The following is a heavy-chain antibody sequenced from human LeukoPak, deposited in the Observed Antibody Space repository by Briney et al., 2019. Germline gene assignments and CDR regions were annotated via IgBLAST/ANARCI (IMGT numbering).Heavy chain of an antibody. D-gene: IGHD1-26*01. CDR1: GYTFTSYA. V-gene: IGHV1-3*01. Sequence: ASVKVSCKASGYTFTSYAMHWERQAPGQRLEWMGWINAGNGNTKYSQKFQGRVTITRDTSASTAYMELSSLRSEDTAVYYCASSLYSGSYYGINDAFDIWGQGTMVTVSS. CDR2: INAGNGNT. J-gene: IGHJ3*02. CDR3: ASSLYSGSYYGINDAFDI.